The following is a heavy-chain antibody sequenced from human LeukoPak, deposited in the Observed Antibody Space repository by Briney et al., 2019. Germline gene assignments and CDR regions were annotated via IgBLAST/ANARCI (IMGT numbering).Heavy chain of an antibody. CDR1: GGSISSGSYY. CDR2: IYTSGST. J-gene: IGHJ4*02. Sequence: SQTLSLTCTVSGGSISSGSYYWSWIRQPAWKGLEWIGRIYTSGSTNYNPSLKSRVTISVDTSKNQFSLKLSSVTAADTAVYYCARVGRSSSGWLPDYWGQGTLVTVSS. CDR3: ARVGRSSSGWLPDY. D-gene: IGHD6-19*01. V-gene: IGHV4-61*02.